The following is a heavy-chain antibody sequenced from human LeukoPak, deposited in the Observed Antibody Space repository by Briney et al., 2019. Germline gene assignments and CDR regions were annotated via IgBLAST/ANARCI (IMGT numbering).Heavy chain of an antibody. CDR3: ARGSTYYGSSGQVPFDY. V-gene: IGHV3-48*01. Sequence: PGGSLRLSCAASGFTFSSYSMNWVRQAPGKGLEWGSYISGSSSTIYYADSVNGRFTISRDNGKHTLYLQMNSLRAEDTAVYYCARGSTYYGSSGQVPFDYWGQGTLVTVSS. CDR2: ISGSSSTI. CDR1: GFTFSSYS. J-gene: IGHJ4*02. D-gene: IGHD3-22*01.